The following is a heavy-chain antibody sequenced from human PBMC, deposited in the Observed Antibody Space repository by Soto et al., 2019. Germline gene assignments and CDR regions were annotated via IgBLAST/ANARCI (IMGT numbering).Heavy chain of an antibody. Sequence: GASVKVSCKASGYTFTSYAMHWVRQAPGQRLEWMGWINAGNGNTKYSQKFQGRVTITRDTSASTAYMELSSLRSEDTAVYYCARDRDILTGYYLNWFDPWGQGTLVTVS. D-gene: IGHD3-9*01. CDR3: ARDRDILTGYYLNWFDP. CDR2: INAGNGNT. V-gene: IGHV1-3*01. CDR1: GYTFTSYA. J-gene: IGHJ5*02.